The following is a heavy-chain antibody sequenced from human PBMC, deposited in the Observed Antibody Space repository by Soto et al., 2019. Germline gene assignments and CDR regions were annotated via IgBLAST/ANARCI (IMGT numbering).Heavy chain of an antibody. CDR1: GFTFSGYS. J-gene: IGHJ3*02. CDR3: ARDIVITFGGVIARGAFDI. D-gene: IGHD3-16*02. Sequence: GGSLRLSCAASGFTFSGYSMNWVRQAPGKGLEWVSSISSSSSYIYYADSVKGRFTISRDNAKNSLYLQMNSLRAEDTAVYYCARDIVITFGGVIARGAFDIWGQGTMVTVSS. CDR2: ISSSSSYI. V-gene: IGHV3-21*01.